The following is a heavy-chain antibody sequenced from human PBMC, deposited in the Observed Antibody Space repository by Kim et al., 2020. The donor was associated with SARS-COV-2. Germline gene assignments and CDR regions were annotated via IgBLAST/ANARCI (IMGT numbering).Heavy chain of an antibody. J-gene: IGHJ4*02. CDR1: GFTFSSYS. D-gene: IGHD1-26*01. Sequence: GGSLRLSCAASGFTFSSYSMNWVRQAPGKGLEWVSSISSSSSYIYYADSVKGRFTISRDNAKNSLYLQMNSLRAEDTAVYYCATSEAYGAGFDYWGQGTLVTVSS. V-gene: IGHV3-21*01. CDR2: ISSSSSYI. CDR3: ATSEAYGAGFDY.